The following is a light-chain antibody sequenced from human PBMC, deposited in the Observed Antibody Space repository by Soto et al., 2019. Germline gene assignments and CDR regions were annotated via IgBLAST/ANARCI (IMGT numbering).Light chain of an antibody. J-gene: IGKJ5*01. Sequence: EMVLTQSPGTLSLSPGERATLSCRASQSVSSNYLAWYQQKPGQAPRRLLYGASSRATGIPDRFSGSGSGTDFTLTISRLEPEDLAVDYCHQYGSSPMAFGQGTGLVIK. CDR1: QSVSSNY. CDR2: GAS. V-gene: IGKV3-20*01. CDR3: HQYGSSPMA.